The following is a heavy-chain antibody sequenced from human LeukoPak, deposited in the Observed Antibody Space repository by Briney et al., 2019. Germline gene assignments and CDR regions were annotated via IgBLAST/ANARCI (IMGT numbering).Heavy chain of an antibody. CDR2: IYTTGST. CDR1: GGSINIGTFY. V-gene: IGHV4-61*02. Sequence: SETLSLTCTVSGGSINIGTFYWSWIRQPAGKGLEWIGRIYTTGSTNYNPSLKSRVTISLDMSKNQFSLRLSSVTAADTAVYFCARDIALGSGKYYFDYWGQGTLVTVSS. J-gene: IGHJ4*02. D-gene: IGHD3-10*01. CDR3: ARDIALGSGKYYFDY.